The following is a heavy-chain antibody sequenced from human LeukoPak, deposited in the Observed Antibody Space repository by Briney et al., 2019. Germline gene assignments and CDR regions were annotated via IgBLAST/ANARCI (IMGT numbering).Heavy chain of an antibody. CDR3: ARDRRWSSYYYGMDV. CDR1: GFTFSSYW. D-gene: IGHD2-15*01. Sequence: GGSLRLSCAASGFTFSSYWMSWVRQAPGKGSEWVANIKQDGSEKYYVDSVKGRFTISRDNAKNSLYLQMNSLRAEDTAVYYCARDRRWSSYYYGMDVWGQGTTVTVSS. J-gene: IGHJ6*02. V-gene: IGHV3-7*03. CDR2: IKQDGSEK.